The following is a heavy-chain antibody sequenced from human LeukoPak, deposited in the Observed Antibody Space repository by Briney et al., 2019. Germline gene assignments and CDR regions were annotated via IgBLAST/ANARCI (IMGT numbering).Heavy chain of an antibody. CDR1: GGSISSSNW. V-gene: IGHV4-4*02. D-gene: IGHD6-13*01. CDR2: IFDSGNI. Sequence: ASETLSLTCAVSGGSISSSNWWSWVRQPPGKGLEWIGYIFDSGNIYYNPSLKSRLTISVDTSENQFSLKLTSVTAADTAIYYCASSYSNSWYDYWGQGILVTVSS. CDR3: ASSYSNSWYDY. J-gene: IGHJ4*02.